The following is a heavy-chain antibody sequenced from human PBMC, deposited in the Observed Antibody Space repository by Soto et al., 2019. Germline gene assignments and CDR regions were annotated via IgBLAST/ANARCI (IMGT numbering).Heavy chain of an antibody. CDR1: GFTFSHYY. CDR2: ISSSGSTI. Sequence: PGGSLRLSCAASGFTFSHYYMSWIRQAPGKGLEWVSYISSSGSTIYYADSVKGRFTISRDNAKNSLYLQMNSLRAEDTAVYYCARDGEGAAADAFAIWGQGTMVTVSS. D-gene: IGHD2-2*01. CDR3: ARDGEGAAADAFAI. V-gene: IGHV3-11*01. J-gene: IGHJ3*02.